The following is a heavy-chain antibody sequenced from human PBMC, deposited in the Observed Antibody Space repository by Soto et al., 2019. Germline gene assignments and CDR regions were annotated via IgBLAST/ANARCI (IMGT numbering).Heavy chain of an antibody. J-gene: IGHJ6*03. CDR3: ARGPSNYIYYYYMDV. D-gene: IGHD4-4*01. CDR1: GGTFSSYT. Sequence: QVQLVQSGAEVKKPGSSVKVSCKASGGTFSSYTISWVRQAPGQGLEWMGRIIPILGIANYAQKFQGRVTITADKSTSTADMELSSLRSEDTAVYYCARGPSNYIYYYYMDVWGKGTTVTVSS. CDR2: IIPILGIA. V-gene: IGHV1-69*02.